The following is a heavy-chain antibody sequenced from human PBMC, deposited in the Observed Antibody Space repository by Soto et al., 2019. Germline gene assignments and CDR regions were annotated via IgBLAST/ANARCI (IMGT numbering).Heavy chain of an antibody. CDR2: IYYSGST. V-gene: IGHV4-59*01. J-gene: IGHJ5*02. CDR3: ARYGTDITGTIWFDP. CDR1: GGSISSYY. Sequence: SETLSLTCTVSGGSISSYYWSWVRQPPGKGLEWIGYIYYSGSTNYNPALKSRVSISVDTSKNQFSLKLSSGTAADTAVYYCARYGTDITGTIWFDPWGQGTLVTVSS. D-gene: IGHD1-7*01.